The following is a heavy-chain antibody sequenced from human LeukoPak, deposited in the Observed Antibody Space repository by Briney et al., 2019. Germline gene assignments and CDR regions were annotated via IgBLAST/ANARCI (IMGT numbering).Heavy chain of an antibody. CDR1: GFTFSSYW. J-gene: IGHJ4*02. Sequence: GGSLRLSCAASGFTFSSYWMSWVRQAPGKGLEWVANIKQDGSEKYYVDSVKGRFTISRDNAENSLYLQMNSLRAEDTAVYYCARDQAELELVYYFDYWGQGTLVTVSS. CDR3: ARDQAELELVYYFDY. V-gene: IGHV3-7*01. CDR2: IKQDGSEK. D-gene: IGHD1-7*01.